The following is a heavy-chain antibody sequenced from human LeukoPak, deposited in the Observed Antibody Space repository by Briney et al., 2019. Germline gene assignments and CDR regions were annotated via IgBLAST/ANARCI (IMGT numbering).Heavy chain of an antibody. CDR1: GGSISISTYY. Sequence: SETLSLTCTVSGGSISISTYYWGWIRQPPGKGLEWIGSIYYSWSTYYNPSLKSRVTISVDTSKNQFSLKLSSVTAADTAVYYCARRYYDANCGMDVWGQGTTVTVSS. D-gene: IGHD3-3*01. CDR3: ARRYYDANCGMDV. V-gene: IGHV4-39*01. CDR2: IYYSWST. J-gene: IGHJ6*02.